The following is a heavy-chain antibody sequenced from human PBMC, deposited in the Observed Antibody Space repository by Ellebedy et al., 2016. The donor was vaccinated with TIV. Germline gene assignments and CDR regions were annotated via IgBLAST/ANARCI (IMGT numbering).Heavy chain of an antibody. J-gene: IGHJ6*03. Sequence: SETLSLTXAVYGGSFSGYYWSWIRQPPGKGLEWIGEINHSGSTNYNPSLKSRVTMSVDTSKNQFSLQLDSVTPEDTAVYYCARTLNGGLYMDVWGKGTTVTVSS. V-gene: IGHV4-34*01. D-gene: IGHD3-16*01. CDR1: GGSFSGYY. CDR2: INHSGST. CDR3: ARTLNGGLYMDV.